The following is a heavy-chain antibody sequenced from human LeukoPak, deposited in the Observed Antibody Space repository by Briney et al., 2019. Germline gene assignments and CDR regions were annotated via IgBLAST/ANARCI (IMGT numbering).Heavy chain of an antibody. CDR3: ARWGEHSALRVHAFDI. D-gene: IGHD3-10*01. J-gene: IGHJ3*02. CDR2: GHYSGST. Sequence: SETLSLTCTVSGDSITSYYWNWIRQPPGKGLEWIGYGHYSGSTNYNPSLNSRVTFSVDTSKNQFSLRLNSVTAADTAVYYCARWGEHSALRVHAFDIWGQGTVVTVSS. V-gene: IGHV4-59*01. CDR1: GDSITSYY.